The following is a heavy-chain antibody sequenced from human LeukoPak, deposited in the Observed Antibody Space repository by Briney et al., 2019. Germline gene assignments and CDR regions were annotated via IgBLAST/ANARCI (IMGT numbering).Heavy chain of an antibody. J-gene: IGHJ5*02. CDR1: GGSVSSGSYY. D-gene: IGHD6-13*01. Sequence: SETLSLTCTVSGGSVSSGSYYWSWIRQPPGKGLEWIGYIYYSGSTNYNPPLKSRVTISVDTSKNQFSLKLSSVTAADTAVYYCARKGSSSWYANWFDPWGQGTLVTVSS. V-gene: IGHV4-61*01. CDR3: ARKGSSSWYANWFDP. CDR2: IYYSGST.